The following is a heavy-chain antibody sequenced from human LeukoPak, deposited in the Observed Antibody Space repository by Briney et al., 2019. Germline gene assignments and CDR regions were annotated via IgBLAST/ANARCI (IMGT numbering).Heavy chain of an antibody. CDR1: GYTFTGYY. D-gene: IGHD2-21*01. V-gene: IGHV1-2*02. Sequence: ASVKVSCKASGYTFTGYYMHWVRQAPGQGLEWMGWINPNSGGTNYAQKFQGRVTMTRDTSISTAYMELSRLRSDDTAVYYCARSPTYCGGDCYSTWFDPWGQGTLVTVSS. CDR2: INPNSGGT. CDR3: ARSPTYCGGDCYSTWFDP. J-gene: IGHJ5*02.